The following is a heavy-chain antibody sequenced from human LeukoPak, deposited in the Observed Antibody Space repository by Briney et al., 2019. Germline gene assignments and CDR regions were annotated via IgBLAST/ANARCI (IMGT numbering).Heavy chain of an antibody. CDR3: ARSGYYGSGSYYRPDY. J-gene: IGHJ4*02. CDR1: GYTFTSYY. CDR2: INPSGGST. Sequence: GASVKVSCKASGYTFTSYYMHWVRQAPGQGLEWMGIINPSGGSTSYAQKFQGRVTMTRDMSTSTVYMELSSLRSEDTAVYYCARSGYYGSGSYYRPDYWGQGTLVTVSS. D-gene: IGHD3-10*01. V-gene: IGHV1-46*01.